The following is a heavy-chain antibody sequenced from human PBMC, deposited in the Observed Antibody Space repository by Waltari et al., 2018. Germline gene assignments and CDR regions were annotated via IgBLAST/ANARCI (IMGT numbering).Heavy chain of an antibody. Sequence: EVQLVESGGGLVKPGGSLRLSCAASGFTFSSYSMNWVRQAPGKGLEWVSSISSSSSYIYYADSVKGRFTISRDNAKNSRYLQMNSLRAEDTAVYYCARGPSIVGATTGEAFDIWGQGTMVTVSS. V-gene: IGHV3-21*01. CDR3: ARGPSIVGATTGEAFDI. J-gene: IGHJ3*02. CDR1: GFTFSSYS. D-gene: IGHD1-26*01. CDR2: ISSSSSYI.